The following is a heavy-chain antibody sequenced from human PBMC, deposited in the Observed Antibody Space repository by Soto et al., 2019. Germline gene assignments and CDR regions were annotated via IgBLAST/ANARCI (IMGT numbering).Heavy chain of an antibody. CDR2: INEYGSVI. D-gene: IGHD3-16*01. Sequence: DVHLVESGGGLVRPGGSLRLSCAASGFTFSSYWMHWVRQVPGKGLVWVSRINEYGSVINYADSVKGRFTIFRDNSKNTLYLEMNSLRAEDAAVYYCTRDIGGRGAYWGQGTLVTVSP. J-gene: IGHJ4*02. CDR1: GFTFSSYW. V-gene: IGHV3-74*01. CDR3: TRDIGGRGAY.